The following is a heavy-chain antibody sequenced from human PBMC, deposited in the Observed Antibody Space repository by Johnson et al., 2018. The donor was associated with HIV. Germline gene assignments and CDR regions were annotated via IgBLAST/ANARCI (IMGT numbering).Heavy chain of an antibody. CDR2: IYSGGGT. Sequence: VQLVESGGGLVQPGGSLRLACAASGFTVSRNYMSWVRQAPGKGLEWVSVIYSGGGTYYADSVKGRFTISRDNSKNTWYLQMNSLRAEDTAAYYCAKGASGSQRRGAFHIWGQGTMVTVSS. J-gene: IGHJ3*02. V-gene: IGHV3-66*01. CDR3: AKGASGSQRRGAFHI. D-gene: IGHD1-26*01. CDR1: GFTVSRNY.